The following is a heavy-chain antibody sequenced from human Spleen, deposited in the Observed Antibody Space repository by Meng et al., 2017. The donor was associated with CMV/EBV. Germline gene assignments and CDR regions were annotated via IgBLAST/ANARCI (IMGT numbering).Heavy chain of an antibody. CDR2: INPNSGGT. J-gene: IGHJ6*02. CDR1: GYTFTGYY. D-gene: IGHD2-2*01. V-gene: IGHV1-2*02. CDR3: ARIYVVVVPPEIRYYYGMDV. Sequence: ASVKVSCKASGYTFTGYYMHWVRQAPGQGLEWMGWINPNSGGTDYPQNFQGRVTITRDTSSSTAYMELSRLRSVDTAVYYCARIYVVVVPPEIRYYYGMDVWGQGTTVTVSS.